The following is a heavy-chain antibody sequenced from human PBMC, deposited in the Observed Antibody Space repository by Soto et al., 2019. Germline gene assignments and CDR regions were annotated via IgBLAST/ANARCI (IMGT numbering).Heavy chain of an antibody. D-gene: IGHD1-26*01. CDR3: ARGGPLVGSGRYYPTLFDY. J-gene: IGHJ4*02. Sequence: HPGGSLRLSCAASGFTFSSYWMHWVRQAPGKGLVWVSRINSDGSSTSYADSVKGRFTISRDNAKNTLYLQMNSLRSEDTAVYYCARGGPLVGSGRYYPTLFDYWGQGTLVTVSS. V-gene: IGHV3-74*01. CDR2: INSDGSST. CDR1: GFTFSSYW.